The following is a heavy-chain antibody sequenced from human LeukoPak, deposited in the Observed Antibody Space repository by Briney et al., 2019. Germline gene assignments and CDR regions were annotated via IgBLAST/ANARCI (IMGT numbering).Heavy chain of an antibody. J-gene: IGHJ6*03. CDR3: ARGDRLWFGELSGMDV. D-gene: IGHD3-10*01. CDR2: INPSGGST. CDR1: GYTFTSYY. Sequence: ASVKVSCKASGYTFTSYYMHWVRQAPGQGLEWMGIINPSGGSTSYAQKFQGRVTMTRDTSTSTVYMELSSLRSEDTAVYYCARGDRLWFGELSGMDVWGKGTTVTISS. V-gene: IGHV1-46*01.